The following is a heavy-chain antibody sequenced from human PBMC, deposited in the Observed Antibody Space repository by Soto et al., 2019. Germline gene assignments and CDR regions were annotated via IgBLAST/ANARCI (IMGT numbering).Heavy chain of an antibody. Sequence: GESLKISCKGSGYSLTSYWIGWVRQMPGKGLEWMGIIYPGDSDTRYSPSFQGQVTISADKSISTAYLQWSSLKASDTAMYYCARGSRRWLQLITTYYGMDVWGQGTTVTVSS. J-gene: IGHJ6*02. D-gene: IGHD5-12*01. CDR2: IYPGDSDT. V-gene: IGHV5-51*01. CDR3: ARGSRRWLQLITTYYGMDV. CDR1: GYSLTSYW.